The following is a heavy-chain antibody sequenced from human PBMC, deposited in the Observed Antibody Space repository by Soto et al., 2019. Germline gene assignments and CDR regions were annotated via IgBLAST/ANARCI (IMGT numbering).Heavy chain of an antibody. Sequence: LRLSCAASGFTFSSYAMHWVRQAPGKGLEWVAVISYDGSNKYYADSVKGRFTISRDNSKNTLYLQMNSLRAEDTAVYYCARDGATQTRRPWYFDLWGRGTLVTVSS. CDR2: ISYDGSNK. J-gene: IGHJ2*01. CDR3: ARDGATQTRRPWYFDL. CDR1: GFTFSSYA. V-gene: IGHV3-30-3*01.